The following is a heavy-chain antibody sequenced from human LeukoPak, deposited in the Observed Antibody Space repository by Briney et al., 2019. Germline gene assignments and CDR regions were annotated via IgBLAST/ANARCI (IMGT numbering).Heavy chain of an antibody. CDR2: IYLYGTT. J-gene: IGHJ4*02. CDR1: IGSISSSKW. V-gene: IGHV4-4*02. CDR3: ARGRIYSSGNHLDY. Sequence: SETLSLTCSVSIGSISSSKWWSWVRQSPVKGLEWIGEIYLYGTTNYNPSFTSRVTMSVDRSRNQFSLKLTSVTAADTAVYYCARGRIYSSGNHLDYWGQGTLVTVSS. D-gene: IGHD1-14*01.